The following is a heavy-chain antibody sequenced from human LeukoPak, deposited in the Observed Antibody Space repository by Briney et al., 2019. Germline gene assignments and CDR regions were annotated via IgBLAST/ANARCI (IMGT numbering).Heavy chain of an antibody. D-gene: IGHD2-15*01. CDR3: ARDDCSGGSCYFDY. Sequence: SVKVSCKASGYTFTGYYMRWVRQAPGQGLEWMGGIIPIFGTANYAQKFQGRVTITTDESTSTAYMELSSLRSEDTAVYYCARDDCSGGSCYFDYWGQGTLVTVSS. CDR1: GYTFTGYY. CDR2: IIPIFGTA. V-gene: IGHV1-69*05. J-gene: IGHJ4*02.